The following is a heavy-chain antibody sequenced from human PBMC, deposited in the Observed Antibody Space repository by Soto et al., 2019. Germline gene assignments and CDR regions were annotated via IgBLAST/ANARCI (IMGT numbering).Heavy chain of an antibody. Sequence: GGSLRLSCAASGFTFSSYWMHWVRQAPGKGLVWVSRINSDGSSTSYADSVKGRFTISRDNAKNTLYLQMNSLRAEDTAVYYCARGIYCSGGSCYEPYYFDYWGQGTLVTVSS. D-gene: IGHD2-15*01. V-gene: IGHV3-74*01. CDR3: ARGIYCSGGSCYEPYYFDY. CDR1: GFTFSSYW. J-gene: IGHJ4*02. CDR2: INSDGSST.